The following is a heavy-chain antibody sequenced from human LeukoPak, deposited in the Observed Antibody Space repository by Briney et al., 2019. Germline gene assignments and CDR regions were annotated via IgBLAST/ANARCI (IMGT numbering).Heavy chain of an antibody. V-gene: IGHV3-53*01. CDR2: IYRSGDT. D-gene: IGHD4-17*01. CDR1: GFTVSSNY. CDR3: ARGPNGDSYGILDY. Sequence: PGGSLRLSCAASGFTVSSNYMSWVRQAPGKGLEWVSFIYRSGDTDYADYVKGRFTISRDNSKNTLYLQMNSLRAEDTAVYYCARGPNGDSYGILDYWGQGTLVTVSS. J-gene: IGHJ4*02.